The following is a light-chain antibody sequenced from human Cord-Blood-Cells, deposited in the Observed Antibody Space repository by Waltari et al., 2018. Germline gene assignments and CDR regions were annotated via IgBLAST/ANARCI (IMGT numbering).Light chain of an antibody. CDR2: AAS. J-gene: IGKJ5*01. V-gene: IGKV1-39*01. CDR3: QQSYSTPRT. Sequence: DIQLTQSPSSLSASVGDRVTITCRASQSISSYLNWYQQKPGKAPKLLIYAASSLQSGDPSRFSGSESGTDFTLTISSLQPEDYATYYCQQSYSTPRTFGQGTRLEIK. CDR1: QSISSY.